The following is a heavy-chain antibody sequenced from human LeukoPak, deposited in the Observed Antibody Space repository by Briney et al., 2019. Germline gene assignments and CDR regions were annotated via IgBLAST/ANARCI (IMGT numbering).Heavy chain of an antibody. CDR3: ARGYSGYDWSLVDY. J-gene: IGHJ4*02. D-gene: IGHD5-12*01. CDR1: GFTFSRYW. V-gene: IGHV3-48*01. CDR2: ISSSSSTI. Sequence: GGSLRLSCAASGFTFSRYWMTWFRQAPGKGLEWVSYISSSSSTIYYADSVKGRFTISRDNAKNSLYLQMNSLRAEDTAVYYCARGYSGYDWSLVDYWGQGTLVTVSS.